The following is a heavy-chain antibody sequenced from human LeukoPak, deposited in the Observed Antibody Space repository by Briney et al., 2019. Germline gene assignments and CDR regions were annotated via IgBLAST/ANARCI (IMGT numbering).Heavy chain of an antibody. V-gene: IGHV4-59*10. CDR1: GGSFSGYY. CDR2: IYTSGST. CDR3: ARVYGDYTIDY. Sequence: SETLSLTCAVYGGSFSGYYWSWIRQPPGKGLEWIGRIYTSGSTNYNPSLKSRVTMSVDTSKNQFSLKLSSVTAADTAVYYCARVYGDYTIDYWGQGTLVTVSS. J-gene: IGHJ4*02. D-gene: IGHD4-17*01.